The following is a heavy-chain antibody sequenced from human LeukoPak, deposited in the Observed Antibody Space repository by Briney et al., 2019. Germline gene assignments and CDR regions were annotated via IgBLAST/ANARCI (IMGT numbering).Heavy chain of an antibody. D-gene: IGHD3-22*01. V-gene: IGHV1-46*01. J-gene: IGHJ4*02. CDR3: ARDSRDYYYYYDSSGYYFDY. Sequence: GASVKVSCKASGYTFTSYYMHWVRQAPGQGLEWMGIINPSGGSTSYAQKFQGRVTMTRDTSTSTVYMELSSLRSEDTAVYYCARDSRDYYYYYDSSGYYFDYWGQGTLVTVSS. CDR1: GYTFTSYY. CDR2: INPSGGST.